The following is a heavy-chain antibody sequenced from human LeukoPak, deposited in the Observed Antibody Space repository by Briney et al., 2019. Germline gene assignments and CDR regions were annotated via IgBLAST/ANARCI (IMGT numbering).Heavy chain of an antibody. Sequence: PGGSLRLSCVASGLTFSSHAMTWVRQTPGKGLEWVSGITGSGGSTYYADSVKGRFTISRDNSKNTLYLQMNSLRAEDTAVYYCAKVSKDYYGSGSHAFDIWGQGTMVTVSS. D-gene: IGHD3-10*01. J-gene: IGHJ3*02. CDR3: AKVSKDYYGSGSHAFDI. V-gene: IGHV3-23*01. CDR1: GLTFSSHA. CDR2: ITGSGGST.